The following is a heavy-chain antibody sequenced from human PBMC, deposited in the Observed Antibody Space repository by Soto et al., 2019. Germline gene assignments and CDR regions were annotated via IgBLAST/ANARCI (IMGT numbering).Heavy chain of an antibody. CDR1: EFTFSLYW. CDR2: IRNGGDEQ. Sequence: GGSLRLSCAASEFTFSLYWMSWVRQAPGKGLEWVANIRNGGDEQYYVDSVKGRFSISRDNAKNSLYLQMNSLRVEDTAVYYCVRDWGDNRPAYYLDYWGQGTLVTVSS. V-gene: IGHV3-7*03. CDR3: VRDWGDNRPAYYLDY. J-gene: IGHJ4*02. D-gene: IGHD7-27*01.